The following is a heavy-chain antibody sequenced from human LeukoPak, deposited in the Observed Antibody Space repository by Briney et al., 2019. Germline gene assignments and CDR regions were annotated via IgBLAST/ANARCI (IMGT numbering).Heavy chain of an antibody. Sequence: GGSLRLSCAASGFTFSSYAMSWVRQAPGKGLEWVSGINWNGGSTGYADSVKGRFTISRDNAKNSLYLQMNSLRAEDTAVYYCARDPGIAVAGPYYFDYWGQGTLVTVSS. D-gene: IGHD6-19*01. CDR1: GFTFSSYA. J-gene: IGHJ4*02. CDR3: ARDPGIAVAGPYYFDY. CDR2: INWNGGST. V-gene: IGHV3-20*04.